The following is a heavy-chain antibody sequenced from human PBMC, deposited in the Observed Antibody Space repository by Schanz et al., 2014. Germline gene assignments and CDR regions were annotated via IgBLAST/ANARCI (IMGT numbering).Heavy chain of an antibody. CDR2: ISAYNGNT. CDR1: GYTFTSYG. J-gene: IGHJ6*02. D-gene: IGHD6-13*01. V-gene: IGHV1-18*01. Sequence: QVQLVQSGAEVKKPGASVKVSCKASGYTFTSYGISWVRQAPGQGLEWMGWISAYNGNTNYAQKLQGRVTMTTDTSTSTAYMELWSLRSDDTAVYYCARDNLVSSSWYNYYGMDVWGQGTTVTVSS. CDR3: ARDNLVSSSWYNYYGMDV.